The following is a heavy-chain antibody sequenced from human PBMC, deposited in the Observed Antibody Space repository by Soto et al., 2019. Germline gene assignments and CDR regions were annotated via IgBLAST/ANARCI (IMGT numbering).Heavy chain of an antibody. CDR2: ISWNSGSI. J-gene: IGHJ5*02. V-gene: IGHV3-9*01. CDR3: ARDIRPRSGWSWFDP. D-gene: IGHD6-19*01. Sequence: GGSLRLSCAASGFTFDDYAMHWVRQAPGKGPEWVSGISWNSGSIGYADSVKGRFTISRDNAKNPLYLQMNGLRAEDTALYYCARDIRPRSGWSWFDPWGQGTLVTVSS. CDR1: GFTFDDYA.